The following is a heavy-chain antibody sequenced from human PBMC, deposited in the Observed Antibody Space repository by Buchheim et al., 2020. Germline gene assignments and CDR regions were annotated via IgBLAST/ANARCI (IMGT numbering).Heavy chain of an antibody. Sequence: QVQLVQSGAEVKKPGSSVKVSCKASGGTFSSYAISWVRQAPGQGLEWMGRIIPILGIANCAQKFQGRVTITADKSTSPASMELSSLRSEDTAVYYCARDGGASYYYGSGSYYNGYNWFDPWGQGTL. J-gene: IGHJ5*02. CDR2: IIPILGIA. CDR1: GGTFSSYA. CDR3: ARDGGASYYYGSGSYYNGYNWFDP. D-gene: IGHD3-10*01. V-gene: IGHV1-69*04.